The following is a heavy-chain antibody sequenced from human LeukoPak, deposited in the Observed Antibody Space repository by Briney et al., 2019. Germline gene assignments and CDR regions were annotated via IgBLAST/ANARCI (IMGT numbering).Heavy chain of an antibody. CDR2: IIPIFGTA. D-gene: IGHD6-19*01. V-gene: IGHV1-69*13. CDR1: GGTFSSYA. Sequence: SVKVSCKASGGTFSSYAISWVRQAPGQGLEWMGGIIPIFGTANYAQKFQGGVTITADESTSTAYMELSSLRSEDTAVYYCARGVGSGWYVGYFDYWGQGTLVTVSS. CDR3: ARGVGSGWYVGYFDY. J-gene: IGHJ4*02.